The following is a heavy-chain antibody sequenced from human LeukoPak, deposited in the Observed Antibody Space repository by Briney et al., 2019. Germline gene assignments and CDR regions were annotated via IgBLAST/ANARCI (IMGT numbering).Heavy chain of an antibody. Sequence: GASVKVSCKASGYTFTSYYMHWVRQAPGQGLEWMGIINPSGGSTSYAQKFQGRVTITADKSTSTAYMELSSLRSEDTAVYYCARDPLVYGGSYYEYFQHWGQGTLVTVSS. J-gene: IGHJ1*01. CDR2: INPSGGST. CDR1: GYTFTSYY. V-gene: IGHV1-46*01. CDR3: ARDPLVYGGSYYEYFQH. D-gene: IGHD1-26*01.